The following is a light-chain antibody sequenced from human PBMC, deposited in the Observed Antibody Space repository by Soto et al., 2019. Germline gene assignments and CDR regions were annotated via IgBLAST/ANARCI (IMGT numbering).Light chain of an antibody. CDR1: QSISSY. V-gene: IGKV1-39*01. Sequence: DIQMTQSPSSLSASVGDRVTITCRASQSISSYLNWYQQKPGKGPKVLIYAASSLHSGVPSRFSGSGSGTAFTLTISSLQPEDFATYYCQQTYSTPPLTFGQGTRLEIK. J-gene: IGKJ5*01. CDR2: AAS. CDR3: QQTYSTPPLT.